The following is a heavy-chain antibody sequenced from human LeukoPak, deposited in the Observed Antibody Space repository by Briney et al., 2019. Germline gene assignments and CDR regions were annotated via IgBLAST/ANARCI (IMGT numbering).Heavy chain of an antibody. CDR1: GFTFSSYG. J-gene: IGHJ4*02. Sequence: GGSLRLSCAASGFTFSSYGMSWVRQAPGKGLEWVSAISGSGGSTYYADSVKGRFTISRDNSKNTLYLQMNSLRAEDTAVYYCAKDGNWARFEDWGQGTLVTVSS. V-gene: IGHV3-23*01. CDR2: ISGSGGST. CDR3: AKDGNWARFED. D-gene: IGHD7-27*01.